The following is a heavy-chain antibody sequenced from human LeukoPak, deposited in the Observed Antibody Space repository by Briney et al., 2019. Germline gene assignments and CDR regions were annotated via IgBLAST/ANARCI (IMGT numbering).Heavy chain of an antibody. V-gene: IGHV4-39*07. Sequence: SETLSLTCTVSGASIDSGRYYWGWIRQPPGKGLEWIGSIHYSGTTYYNPSLKSRVTISIDTSNNQFSLKLSSVTAADTAVYYCARRTPYNPGGQGTLVTVSS. J-gene: IGHJ5*02. CDR1: GASIDSGRYY. CDR2: IHYSGTT. CDR3: ARRTPYNP. D-gene: IGHD4-11*01.